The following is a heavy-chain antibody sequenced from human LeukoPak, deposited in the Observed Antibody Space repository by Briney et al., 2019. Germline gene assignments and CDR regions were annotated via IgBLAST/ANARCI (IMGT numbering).Heavy chain of an antibody. J-gene: IGHJ4*02. Sequence: GGSLRLSCAASGFTFSSYAMSWVRQAPGKGLEWVSAISGSGGSTYYADSVKGRFTISRDNSKNTLYLQMNSLRAEDTAVYYCAKDDGGVIVVVTTYYFDYWGQGTLVTVSS. CDR1: GFTFSSYA. V-gene: IGHV3-23*01. D-gene: IGHD3-22*01. CDR2: ISGSGGST. CDR3: AKDDGGVIVVVTTYYFDY.